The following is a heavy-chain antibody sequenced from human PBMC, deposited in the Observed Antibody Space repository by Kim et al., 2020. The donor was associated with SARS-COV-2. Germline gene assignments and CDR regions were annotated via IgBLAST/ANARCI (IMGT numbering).Heavy chain of an antibody. CDR1: GFTFSSYA. CDR3: ASLAMIVGGIDI. CDR2: ISYDGSNK. V-gene: IGHV3-30*04. J-gene: IGHJ3*02. Sequence: GGSLRLSCAASGFTFSSYAMNWVRQAPGKGLEWVAVISYDGSNKYYADSVKGRFTISRDNSKNTLYLQMNSLRAEDTAVYYCASLAMIVGGIDIWGQGTMVTVSS. D-gene: IGHD3-22*01.